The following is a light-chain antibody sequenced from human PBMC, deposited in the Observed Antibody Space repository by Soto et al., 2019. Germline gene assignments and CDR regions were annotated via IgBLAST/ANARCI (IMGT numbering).Light chain of an antibody. J-gene: IGKJ4*01. CDR3: QQHWTYTLT. CDR1: QDVSRT. V-gene: IGKV1-9*01. CDR2: AAS. Sequence: DTQLTQSPSFLSASVGDRVTITCRASQDVSRTVGWYQQKPGKAPKLLISAASTLHSGVPSRFSGSGSGTDFTLTISSLQPEDFATDYCQQHWTYTLTFGGGTKVEI.